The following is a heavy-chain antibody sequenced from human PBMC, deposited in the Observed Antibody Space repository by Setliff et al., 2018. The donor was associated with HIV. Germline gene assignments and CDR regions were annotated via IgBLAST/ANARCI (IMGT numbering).Heavy chain of an antibody. V-gene: IGHV1-69*13. Sequence: SVKVSCKASGGTFSTYAISWVRQAPGQGLEWMGGIIPIFGTANYDQRFQGRVTITADETTSTAYMELSSLRSEDTAVYFCARDPVSDNSATPYYFDYWGQGTLVTVTS. CDR2: IIPIFGTA. J-gene: IGHJ4*02. CDR1: GGTFSTYA. D-gene: IGHD2-21*01. CDR3: ARDPVSDNSATPYYFDY.